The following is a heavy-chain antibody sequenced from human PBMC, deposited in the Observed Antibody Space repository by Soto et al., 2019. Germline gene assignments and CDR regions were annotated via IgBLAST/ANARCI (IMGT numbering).Heavy chain of an antibody. V-gene: IGHV4-59*01. CDR2: IYYSGST. CDR3: GSRLTLATTTGDAFDL. Sequence: QVQLQESGPGLVKPSETLSLTCTVSSGSIINYYWSWIRQPPGQGLEWIGFIYYSGSTNYNSFLRGRVTRSVDMSRQQLSLKLNSVAAADTAVYSCGSRLTLATTTGDAFDLWGQGTMVTVSS. D-gene: IGHD4-17*01. CDR1: SGSIINYY. J-gene: IGHJ3*01.